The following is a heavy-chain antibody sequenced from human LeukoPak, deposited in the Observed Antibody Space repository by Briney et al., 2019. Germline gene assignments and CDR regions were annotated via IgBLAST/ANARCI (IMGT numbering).Heavy chain of an antibody. J-gene: IGHJ6*03. Sequence: SETLSPTCTVSGGSISSYYWSWIRQPPGKGLEWIGNIYYSGSTNYNPSLKSRVTISVDTSKNQFSLKLSSVTAADTAVYYCTRGPIAYYYMDVWGKGTTVTISS. D-gene: IGHD3-22*01. CDR2: IYYSGST. V-gene: IGHV4-59*01. CDR3: TRGPIAYYYMDV. CDR1: GGSISSYY.